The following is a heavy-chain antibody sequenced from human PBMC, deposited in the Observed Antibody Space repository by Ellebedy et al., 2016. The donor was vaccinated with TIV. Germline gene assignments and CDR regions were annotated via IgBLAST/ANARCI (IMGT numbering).Heavy chain of an antibody. J-gene: IGHJ4*02. CDR1: GFIFSNFA. CDR2: ISYDGSNK. CDR3: ARDKIIAVAGYFDY. D-gene: IGHD6-19*01. V-gene: IGHV3-30-3*01. Sequence: GGSLRLSCAASGFIFSNFAMHWVRQAPGKGLEWVAVISYDGSNKYYADSVKGRFTISRDNSKNTLYLQMNSLRAEDTAVYYCARDKIIAVAGYFDYWGQGTLVTVSS.